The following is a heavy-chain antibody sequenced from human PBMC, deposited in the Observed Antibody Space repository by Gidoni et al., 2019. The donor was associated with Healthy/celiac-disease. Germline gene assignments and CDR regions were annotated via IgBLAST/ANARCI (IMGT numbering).Heavy chain of an antibody. CDR1: GYTLTSYY. CDR3: ATNTGSYGVFDY. J-gene: IGHJ4*02. V-gene: IGHV1-46*01. CDR2: IHPSGGST. Sequence: QVQLVQSGAEVKKPGASVKVSCKAYGYTLTSYYMHWVRQAPGQGLEWMGIIHPSGGSTSYAQKFQGRVTMTRDTSTSTVYMELSSLRSEDTAVYYCATNTGSYGVFDYWGQGTLVTVSS. D-gene: IGHD1-26*01.